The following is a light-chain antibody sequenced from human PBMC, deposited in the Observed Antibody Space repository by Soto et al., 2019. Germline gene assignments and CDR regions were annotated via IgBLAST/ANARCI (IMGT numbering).Light chain of an antibody. Sequence: QSVLTQPPSVSGAPGQRVTISCTGSSSNIGAGYVYWYQQLPGTAPKLLIYGNSNRPSGVPDRFSGSKSGTSAFLAITGLQAEDEADYYCQSYDSSLSGSVFGGGTKLTVL. J-gene: IGLJ3*02. CDR1: SSNIGAGY. V-gene: IGLV1-40*01. CDR2: GNS. CDR3: QSYDSSLSGSV.